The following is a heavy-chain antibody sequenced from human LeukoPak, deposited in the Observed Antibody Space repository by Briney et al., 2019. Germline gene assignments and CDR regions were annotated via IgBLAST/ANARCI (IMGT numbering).Heavy chain of an antibody. J-gene: IGHJ3*02. CDR1: GGSISSYY. Sequence: SETLSLTCTVSGGSISSYYWSWIRQPAGKGLGWIGRIYTSGSTNYNPSLKSRVTMLVDTSKNQFSLKLSSVTAADTAVYYCARDPGRGYSAAFDIWGQGTMVTVSS. CDR3: ARDPGRGYSAAFDI. CDR2: IYTSGST. D-gene: IGHD5-18*01. V-gene: IGHV4-4*07.